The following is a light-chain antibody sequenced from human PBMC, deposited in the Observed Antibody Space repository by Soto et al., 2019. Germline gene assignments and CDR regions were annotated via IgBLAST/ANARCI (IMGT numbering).Light chain of an antibody. J-gene: IGKJ1*01. Sequence: EIVMTQSPATLCVSPGERATFSCGASQSVSSNLAWYQQKPGHDPRLLRCDASTRATAIPARFSGSGSGTEFTLTISSLQSEDCAVYYCQQYGSSARTSGQGTK. CDR2: DAS. CDR1: QSVSSN. CDR3: QQYGSSART. V-gene: IGKV3D-15*01.